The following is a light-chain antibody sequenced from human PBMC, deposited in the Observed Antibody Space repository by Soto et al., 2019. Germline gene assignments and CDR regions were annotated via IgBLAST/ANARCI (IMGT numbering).Light chain of an antibody. CDR2: ENN. V-gene: IGLV1-51*02. CDR3: GTWDSSLSVWV. CDR1: SSNIGNNY. Sequence: QSVLTQPPSVYAAPGQKVTISCSGSSSNIGNNYVSWYQQLPGTAPKLLIYENNKRPSGIPDRFSGSKSGTSATLGITGLQTGDEADYYCGTWDSSLSVWVFGGGTKVTVL. J-gene: IGLJ3*02.